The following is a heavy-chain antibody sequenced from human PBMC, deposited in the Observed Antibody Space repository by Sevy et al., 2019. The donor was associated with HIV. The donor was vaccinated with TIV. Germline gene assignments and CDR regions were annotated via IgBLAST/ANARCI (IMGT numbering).Heavy chain of an antibody. CDR3: VREDNNAPKTLLSFDI. Sequence: ASVKVSCKTTGYIFSDYNMHWVRQAPGQGLEWMALINPNSGVTIYAQKSRGRVSLTRDTSMSTAYMELSALTSDDPAVYYCVREDNNAPKTLLSFDIWGQGTMVTVSS. D-gene: IGHD1-20*01. V-gene: IGHV1-2*06. CDR1: GYIFSDYN. CDR2: INPNSGVT. J-gene: IGHJ3*02.